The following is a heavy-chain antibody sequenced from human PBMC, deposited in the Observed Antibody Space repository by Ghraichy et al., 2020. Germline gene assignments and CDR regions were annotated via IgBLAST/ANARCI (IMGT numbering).Heavy chain of an antibody. V-gene: IGHV5-51*01. D-gene: IGHD3-10*01. CDR2: IYPGDSDT. J-gene: IGHJ4*02. Sequence: GESLNISCKGSGYSFTSYWIGWVRQMPGKGLEWMGIIYPGDSDTRYSPSFQGQVTISADKSITTAYLQWSSLKASDTAMYYCARHATVSYFYGSGSIPEFIDYWGQGTLVTVSS. CDR3: ARHATVSYFYGSGSIPEFIDY. CDR1: GYSFTSYW.